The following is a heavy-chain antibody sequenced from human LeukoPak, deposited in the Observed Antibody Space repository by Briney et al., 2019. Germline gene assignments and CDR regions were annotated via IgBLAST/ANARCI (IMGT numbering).Heavy chain of an antibody. CDR2: IIPIFGTA. V-gene: IGHV1-69*06. Sequence: SVKVSCKASGGTFSSYAISWVRQAPGQGLEWMGGIIPIFGTANYAQKFRGRVTITADKSTNTAYMELSSLRSEDTAVYYCVRDNHDYVWGSYRNGFDPWGQGTLVTVSS. D-gene: IGHD3-16*02. J-gene: IGHJ5*02. CDR3: VRDNHDYVWGSYRNGFDP. CDR1: GGTFSSYA.